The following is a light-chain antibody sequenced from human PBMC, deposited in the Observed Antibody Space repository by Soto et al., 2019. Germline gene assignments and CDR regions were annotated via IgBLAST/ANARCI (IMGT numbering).Light chain of an antibody. CDR2: KAA. V-gene: IGKV1-5*03. CDR1: QSISSW. Sequence: DIQMTQSPSTLSASVGDRVTITCRSSQSISSWLAWYQQKPGKAPPLLIYKAASLESGVPSRFSGSGSGTEFTLTISSLQPDDFATYDCQQYNSYSRTFGQGTKVEIK. J-gene: IGKJ1*01. CDR3: QQYNSYSRT.